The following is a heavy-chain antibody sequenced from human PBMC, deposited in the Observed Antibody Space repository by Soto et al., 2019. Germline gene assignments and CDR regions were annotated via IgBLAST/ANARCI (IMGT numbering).Heavy chain of an antibody. J-gene: IGHJ4*02. CDR2: ISYDGSNK. V-gene: IGHV3-30*03. D-gene: IGHD1-20*01. CDR3: AIGMGLDY. CDR1: GFTFSSYG. Sequence: QAQLVESGGGVVQPGRSLRLSCAASGFTFSSYGMHWVRQAPGKGLEWVAVISYDGSNKYYADSVKGRFTISRDNSKNTLYLQMNSLRAEDTAVYYCAIGMGLDYWGQGTLVTVSS.